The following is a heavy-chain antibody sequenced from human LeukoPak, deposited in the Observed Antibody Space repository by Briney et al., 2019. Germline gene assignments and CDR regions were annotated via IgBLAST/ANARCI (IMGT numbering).Heavy chain of an antibody. D-gene: IGHD3-16*01. V-gene: IGHV3-66*02. J-gene: IGHJ6*03. Sequence: GGSLRLSCAASGFTVSSNYMSWVRQAPGKGLEWVSVIYSGGSTYYADSVKGRFTISRDNSKNTLYLQMNSLRAGDTAVYYCRGSRYYYYYMDVWGKGTTVTVSS. CDR3: RGSRYYYYYMDV. CDR2: IYSGGST. CDR1: GFTVSSNY.